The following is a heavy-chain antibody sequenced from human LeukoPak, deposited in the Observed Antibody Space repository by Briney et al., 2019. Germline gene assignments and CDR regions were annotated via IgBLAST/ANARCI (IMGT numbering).Heavy chain of an antibody. CDR1: GFTFSDYY. CDR2: IYSGGST. Sequence: GGSLRLSCAVSGFTFSDYYLSWIRQAPGKGLEWVSVIYSGGSTYYADSVKGRFTISRDNSKNTLYLQMNSLRAEDTAVYYCARDGTDFWSGYWVYWGQGTLVTVSS. J-gene: IGHJ4*02. CDR3: ARDGTDFWSGYWVY. V-gene: IGHV3-53*01. D-gene: IGHD3-3*01.